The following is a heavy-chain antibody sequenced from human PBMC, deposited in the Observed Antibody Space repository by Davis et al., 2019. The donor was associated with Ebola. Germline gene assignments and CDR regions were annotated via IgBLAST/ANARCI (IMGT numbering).Heavy chain of an antibody. CDR2: VGLSADT. CDR1: GFVFSSYV. V-gene: IGHV3-23*01. Sequence: GGSLRLSCAASGFVFSSYVMSWVRRAPGKGLEWVSTVGLSADTYYADSVKGRFTISRDNSKNTLYLQMNSLRADDTAVYYCARRRLPAVSSIAARYYYYYGMDVWGQGTTVTVSS. J-gene: IGHJ6*02. D-gene: IGHD6-6*01. CDR3: ARRRLPAVSSIAARYYYYYGMDV.